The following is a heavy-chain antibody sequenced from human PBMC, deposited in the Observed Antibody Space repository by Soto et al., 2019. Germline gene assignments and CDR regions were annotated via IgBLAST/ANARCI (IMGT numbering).Heavy chain of an antibody. J-gene: IGHJ4*02. CDR2: ISYDGNTK. D-gene: IGHD6-25*01. Sequence: QVHLAESGGGVVQPGRSLRLSCAASGFTFSNYPMNWARQAPGKGLEWVAVISYDGNTKHYADSVKGRCTISRDNPRNTLYLQMNRLRVEDTAVYYCAREVSLGVAAAGYFDSWGQGAQVTVSS. V-gene: IGHV3-30*04. CDR1: GFTFSNYP. CDR3: AREVSLGVAAAGYFDS.